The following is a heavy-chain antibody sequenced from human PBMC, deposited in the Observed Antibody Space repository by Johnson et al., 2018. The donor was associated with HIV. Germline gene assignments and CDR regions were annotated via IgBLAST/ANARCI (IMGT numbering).Heavy chain of an antibody. D-gene: IGHD4-17*01. CDR3: ASSFDYGDAFDI. CDR1: GFTVSSNC. J-gene: IGHJ3*02. CDR2: IYSGGST. V-gene: IGHV3-66*01. Sequence: VQLVESGGGLIQPGGSLRLSCAASGFTVSSNCMSWVRQAPGKGLEWVSVIYSGGSTSYADSVKGRFTISRDNSKNTLYIQMNSLRAEDTAVYYCASSFDYGDAFDIWGQGTMVTVSS.